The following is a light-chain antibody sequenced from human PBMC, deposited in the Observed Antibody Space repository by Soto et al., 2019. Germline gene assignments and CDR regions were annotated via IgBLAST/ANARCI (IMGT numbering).Light chain of an antibody. CDR1: QSISTW. Sequence: DIQMTQSPSTLSASVGDRVTITCRASQSISTWLAWYQQKPGKAPKLLIFDASSLENWVQSRFSGSGSGAKFTLSIISLQPDDFAPYYCQQYITYAWTFGQGTTVEIK. CDR2: DAS. J-gene: IGKJ1*01. V-gene: IGKV1-5*01. CDR3: QQYITYAWT.